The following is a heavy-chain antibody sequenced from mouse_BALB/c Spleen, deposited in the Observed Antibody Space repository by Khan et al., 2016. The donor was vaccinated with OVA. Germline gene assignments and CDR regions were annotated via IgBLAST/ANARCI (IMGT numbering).Heavy chain of an antibody. CDR3: TRHGFVAWFTY. J-gene: IGHJ3*01. D-gene: IGHD2-2*01. CDR2: IDPFSGGT. V-gene: IGHV1S135*01. CDR1: GYSFTNYY. Sequence: EVQLQQSGPELMKPGASVKISCKASGYSFTNYYIHWVIQSHGKSLEWIGYIDPFSGGTTYNQKFKGKATLTVDKSSSTAYIHLSNLTSEDSAVYYVTRHGFVAWFTYWGQVTLVTVSA.